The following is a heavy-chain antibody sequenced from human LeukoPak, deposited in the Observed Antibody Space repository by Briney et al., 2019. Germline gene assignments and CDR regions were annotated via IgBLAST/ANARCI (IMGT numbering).Heavy chain of an antibody. J-gene: IGHJ5*02. CDR2: IYPGDSDN. V-gene: IGHV5-51*01. CDR3: ARQAYYDFWSGYSEYNWFDP. Sequence: GESLKISCKGSGYRFTSYWIGWVRQMPGKGLEWMGIIYPGDSDNRYSPSFQGQVTISADKSISTAYLQWSSLKASDTAMYYCARQAYYDFWSGYSEYNWFDPWGQGTLVTVSS. CDR1: GYRFTSYW. D-gene: IGHD3-3*01.